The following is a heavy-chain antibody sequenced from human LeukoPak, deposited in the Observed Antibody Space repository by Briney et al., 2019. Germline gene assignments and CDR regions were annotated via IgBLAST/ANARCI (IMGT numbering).Heavy chain of an antibody. J-gene: IGHJ5*02. CDR1: GYTFTSYY. Sequence: ASVKVSCKASGYTFTSYYMHWVRQAPGQGLEWMGIINPSGGSTSYAQKFQGRVTMTRDMSTSTVYMELSSLRSEDTAVYYCAREGRPYCSSTSCYGGFDPWGQGTLVTVSS. CDR3: AREGRPYCSSTSCYGGFDP. CDR2: INPSGGST. V-gene: IGHV1-46*01. D-gene: IGHD2-2*01.